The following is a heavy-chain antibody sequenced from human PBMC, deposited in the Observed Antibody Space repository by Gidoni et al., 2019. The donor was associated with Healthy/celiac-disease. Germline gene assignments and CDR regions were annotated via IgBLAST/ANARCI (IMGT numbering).Heavy chain of an antibody. J-gene: IGHJ2*01. V-gene: IGHV4-34*01. D-gene: IGHD4-17*01. Sequence: VQLQHWGAGLWKPSETLSLTCACYGGSFRGDYWSWIRQPPGKGLEWIGETNHSGSTNYNPSLKSRVTISVDTSKNQFSLKLSSVTAADTAVYYCASNTVTIGYFDLWGRGTLVTVSS. CDR2: TNHSGST. CDR3: ASNTVTIGYFDL. CDR1: GGSFRGDY.